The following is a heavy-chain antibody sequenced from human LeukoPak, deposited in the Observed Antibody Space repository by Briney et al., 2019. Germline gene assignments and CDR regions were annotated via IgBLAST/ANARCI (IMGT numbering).Heavy chain of an antibody. CDR3: ASSIAAAGIPDY. Sequence: GGSLRLSCAASGFTFSSYSMNWVRQAPGKGLEWVSSISSSSSYIYYADSVKGRFTISRDNAKNSLYLQMNSLRAEDTAVYYCASSIAAAGIPDYWGQGTLVTVSS. CDR1: GFTFSSYS. D-gene: IGHD6-13*01. V-gene: IGHV3-21*01. CDR2: ISSSSSYI. J-gene: IGHJ4*02.